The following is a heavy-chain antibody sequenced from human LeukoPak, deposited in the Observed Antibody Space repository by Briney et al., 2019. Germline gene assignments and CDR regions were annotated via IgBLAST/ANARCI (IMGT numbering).Heavy chain of an antibody. Sequence: GGSLRLSCAASGFTFSSYSMNWVRQAPGKGLEWVSSISSSSYIYYAGSVKGRFTISRDNAKNSLYLQMNSLRAEDTAVYYCARDSSSSSSYFDYWGQGTLVTVSS. CDR3: ARDSSSSSSYFDY. D-gene: IGHD6-6*01. CDR2: ISSSSYI. J-gene: IGHJ4*02. CDR1: GFTFSSYS. V-gene: IGHV3-21*01.